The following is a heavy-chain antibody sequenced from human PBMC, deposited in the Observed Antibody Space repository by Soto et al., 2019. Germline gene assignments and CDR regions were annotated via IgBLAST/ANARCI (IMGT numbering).Heavy chain of an antibody. CDR3: ARALTTVTVFDP. CDR1: GGSISSGGYY. D-gene: IGHD4-17*01. J-gene: IGHJ5*02. Sequence: QVQLQQAGPGLVKPSQTLSLTCTVSGGSISSGGYYWSGIRQPPGKGLEWIGYIYYSGSTHYNPSLKSRVTISVDTSKNQFSLKLSSVTAADTAVYYCARALTTVTVFDPWGQGTLVTVSS. CDR2: IYYSGST. V-gene: IGHV4-31*03.